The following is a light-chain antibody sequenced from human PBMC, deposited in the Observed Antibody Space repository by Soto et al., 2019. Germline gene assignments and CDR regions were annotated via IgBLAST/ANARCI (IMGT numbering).Light chain of an antibody. CDR2: GAS. CDR3: QQYNKWPRT. J-gene: IGKJ1*01. V-gene: IGKV3-15*01. Sequence: ETVMTQSPATQSVSPGERATLSCRASQSVSSDLAWYQQKVGQAPRLLIYGASTRATGIPARYSGSGFGTEFNFTISSLQSEDFAVYYCQQYNKWPRTFGQGTKVDIK. CDR1: QSVSSD.